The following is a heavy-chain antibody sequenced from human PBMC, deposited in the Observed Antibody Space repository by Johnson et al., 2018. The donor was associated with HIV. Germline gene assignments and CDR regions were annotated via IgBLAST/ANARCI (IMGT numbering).Heavy chain of an antibody. D-gene: IGHD1-26*01. J-gene: IGHJ3*02. Sequence: VQVLESGGGLVQPGGSLRLSCASSGFTFSSYDMHWVRQATGKGLEWVSAIGTAGDTYYPGSVKGRFTISRENAKNSVYLQMNSLRAGDTAVYYCARADRWDQGAFDIWGQGTMVTVSS. V-gene: IGHV3-13*01. CDR3: ARADRWDQGAFDI. CDR1: GFTFSSYD. CDR2: IGTAGDT.